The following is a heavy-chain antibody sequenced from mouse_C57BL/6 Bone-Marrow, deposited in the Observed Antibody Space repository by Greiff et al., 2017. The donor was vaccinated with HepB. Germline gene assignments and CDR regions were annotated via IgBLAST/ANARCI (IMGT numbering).Heavy chain of an antibody. Sequence: DVKLVESGGGLVQPKGSLKLSCAASGFSFNTYAMNWVRQAPGKGLEWVARIRSKSNNYATYYADSVKDRFTISRDDSESMLYLQMNNLKTEDTAMYYCVRQKSYAMDYWGQGTSVTVSS. D-gene: IGHD6-2*01. V-gene: IGHV10-1*01. J-gene: IGHJ4*01. CDR3: VRQKSYAMDY. CDR2: IRSKSNNYAT. CDR1: GFSFNTYA.